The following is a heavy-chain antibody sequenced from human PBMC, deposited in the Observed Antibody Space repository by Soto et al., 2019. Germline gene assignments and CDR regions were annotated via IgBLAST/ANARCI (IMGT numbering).Heavy chain of an antibody. D-gene: IGHD6-13*01. CDR1: GYTFSSYA. V-gene: IGHV1-3*01. J-gene: IGHJ6*02. CDR2: INAGNGNT. CDR3: ASSHIAAAPYGMDV. Sequence: QVQLVQSGAEVKRPGVSVKVSSKASGYTFSSYAMHWVRQAPGQRLEWMGWINAGNGNTKYSQKFQGRVTITRDTSASTADMELSSLRSEATAVYYCASSHIAAAPYGMDVWGQGTTVTVSS.